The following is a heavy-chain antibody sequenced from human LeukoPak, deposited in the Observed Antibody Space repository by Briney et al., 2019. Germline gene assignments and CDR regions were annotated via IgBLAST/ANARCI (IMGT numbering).Heavy chain of an antibody. J-gene: IGHJ4*02. CDR2: INPNSGGT. CDR3: ARDLLRAERGFFDS. D-gene: IGHD2-15*01. Sequence: AASVKVSCKTSGYTFTGYYMHWVRQAPGQGLEWMGWINPNSGGTNYAQKLQGRVTMTRDTSISTAYMELSRLRSDDTVVYYCARDLLRAERGFFDSWGKGTLVTVS. CDR1: GYTFTGYY. V-gene: IGHV1-2*02.